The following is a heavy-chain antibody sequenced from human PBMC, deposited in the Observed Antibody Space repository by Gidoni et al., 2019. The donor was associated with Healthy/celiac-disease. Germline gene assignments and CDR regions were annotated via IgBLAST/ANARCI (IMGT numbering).Heavy chain of an antibody. CDR3: ARGFFGAGYFQDY. V-gene: IGHV4-59*01. CDR2: IYYSGST. J-gene: IGHJ4*02. Sequence: QVQLQESGPGLVKPSETLSLTCTVSGGSISSYYWSWIRQPPGKGLEWIGYIYYSGSTNYNPSLKSRVTISVDTSKNQFSLKLSSVTAADTAVYYCARGFFGAGYFQDYWGQGTLVTVSS. CDR1: GGSISSYY. D-gene: IGHD3-9*01.